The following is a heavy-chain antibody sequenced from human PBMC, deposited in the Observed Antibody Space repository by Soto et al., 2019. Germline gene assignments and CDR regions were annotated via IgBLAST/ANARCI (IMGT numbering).Heavy chain of an antibody. CDR3: AALIVVVMYPDY. V-gene: IGHV3-23*01. D-gene: IGHD3-22*01. CDR1: GFTFSSYA. CDR2: ISGRGGRT. J-gene: IGHJ4*02. Sequence: EVQLLESGGGLVQPGGSLRLSCAASGFTFSSYAMSWARQAPGKGLEWVSAISGRGGRTYYADSVKGQFTISRDNSKNTLYLQMNSLRAEDTAVYYCAALIVVVMYPDYWGQGTLVTVSS.